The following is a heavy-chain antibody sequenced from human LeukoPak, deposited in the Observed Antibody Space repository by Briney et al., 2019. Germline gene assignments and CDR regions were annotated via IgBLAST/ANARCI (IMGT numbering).Heavy chain of an antibody. Sequence: GGSLRLSCAASGFTFSSYAMSWVRQAPGKGLEWVSVIHSNGGNTYYADSVKGRFTISRDNSKNTLYLQMNSLRAEDTAVYYCAESYFGSGSYYSGWGQGILVTVSS. CDR1: GFTFSSYA. D-gene: IGHD3-10*01. CDR3: AESYFGSGSYYSG. J-gene: IGHJ4*02. V-gene: IGHV3-23*01. CDR2: IHSNGGNT.